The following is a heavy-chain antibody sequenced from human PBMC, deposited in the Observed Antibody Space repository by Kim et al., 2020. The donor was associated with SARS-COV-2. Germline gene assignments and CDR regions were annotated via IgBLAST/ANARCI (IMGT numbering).Heavy chain of an antibody. Sequence: GGSLRLSCTTSGFTFTGHAMSWVRPAPGKGLEWVSSIDGSDGTTYYVDSVKGRFSISRDDSKNTPYLQMSALRADDTAAYYCLKGGWGWIWDYWGQGTLV. V-gene: IGHV3-23*01. J-gene: IGHJ4*02. CDR1: GFTFTGHA. CDR2: IDGSDGTT. D-gene: IGHD2-21*01. CDR3: LKGGWGWIWDY.